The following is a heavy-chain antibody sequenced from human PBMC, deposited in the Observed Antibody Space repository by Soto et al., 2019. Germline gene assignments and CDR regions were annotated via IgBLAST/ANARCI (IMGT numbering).Heavy chain of an antibody. CDR3: ARAVPGIAAAGGIEY. J-gene: IGHJ4*02. CDR1: GYSISSGYY. V-gene: IGHV4-38-2*01. Sequence: PSETLSLTCAVSGYSISSGYYWGWIRQPPGKGLEWIGSIYHSGSTYYNPSLKSRVTISVDTSKNQFSLKLSSVTAADTAVYYCARAVPGIAAAGGIEYWGQGTLVTVSS. D-gene: IGHD6-13*01. CDR2: IYHSGST.